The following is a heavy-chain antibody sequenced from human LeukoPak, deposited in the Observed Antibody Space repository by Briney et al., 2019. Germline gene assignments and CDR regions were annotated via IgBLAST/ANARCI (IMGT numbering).Heavy chain of an antibody. CDR2: IGSSGGSR. Sequence: GGSLRLSCVASGFTFSSYEMDWVRRAPGKGLEWVSYIGSSGGSRYYADSVKGRFISSRDNAKNSFYLQMNSLRVEDTAIYYCAREDGDAFDIWGQGTMVSVSS. CDR1: GFTFSSYE. J-gene: IGHJ3*02. V-gene: IGHV3-48*03. D-gene: IGHD5-24*01. CDR3: AREDGDAFDI.